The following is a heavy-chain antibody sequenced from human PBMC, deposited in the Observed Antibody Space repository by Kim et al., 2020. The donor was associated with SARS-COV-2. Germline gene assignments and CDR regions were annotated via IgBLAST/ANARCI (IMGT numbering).Heavy chain of an antibody. J-gene: IGHJ3*01. CDR3: ARMPNDAFDF. Sequence: SETLSLTCTVSGFSITTFYWNWIRQAPGKGLEWIGYIYNSGTTSYNPSLRSRVPISVDTSKNQFSLRLTSVTAADTAVYYCARMPNDAFDFWGQGARVTVSP. CDR1: GFSITTFY. CDR2: IYNSGTT. D-gene: IGHD2-2*01. V-gene: IGHV4-4*08.